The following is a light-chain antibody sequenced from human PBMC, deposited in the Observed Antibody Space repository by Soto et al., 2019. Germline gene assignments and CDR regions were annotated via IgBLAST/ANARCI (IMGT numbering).Light chain of an antibody. CDR1: QSISSW. CDR3: QQYNNWPSYT. CDR2: DAS. J-gene: IGKJ2*01. Sequence: DIQMTQSPSTLSASVGDRVTITCRASQSISSWLAWYQQKPGKAPKLLIYDASSLESGVPSRFSGSGSGTEFTLTISSLQSEDFAVYFCQQYNNWPSYTFGQGTK. V-gene: IGKV1-5*01.